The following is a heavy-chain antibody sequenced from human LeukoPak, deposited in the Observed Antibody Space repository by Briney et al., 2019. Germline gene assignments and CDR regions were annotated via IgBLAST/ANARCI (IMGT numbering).Heavy chain of an antibody. CDR1: GYTFTNYG. D-gene: IGHD2-15*01. CDR2: ISVYNGNT. V-gene: IGHV1-18*01. Sequence: EASVKVSCKASGYTFTNYGINWVRQAPGQGLEWMGWISVYNGNTNYAQKLQGRVTMTTDTSTSTAYMELRSLRSDDTAVYYCASEIAATRGGFDYWGQGTLVTVSS. CDR3: ASEIAATRGGFDY. J-gene: IGHJ4*02.